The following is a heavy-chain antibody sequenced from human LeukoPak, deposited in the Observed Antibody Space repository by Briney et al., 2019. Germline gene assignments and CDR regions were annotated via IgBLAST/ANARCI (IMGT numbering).Heavy chain of an antibody. CDR1: GGTFSSYA. CDR3: ARDGSSHNWFDP. Sequence: SVKVSCKASGGTFSSYAISWVRQAPGQGLEWMGRIIPILGIANYAQKFQGRVTITADKSTSTAYMELSSLRPEDTAVYYCARDGSSHNWFDPWGQGTLVTVSS. V-gene: IGHV1-69*04. CDR2: IIPILGIA. J-gene: IGHJ5*02. D-gene: IGHD5/OR15-5a*01.